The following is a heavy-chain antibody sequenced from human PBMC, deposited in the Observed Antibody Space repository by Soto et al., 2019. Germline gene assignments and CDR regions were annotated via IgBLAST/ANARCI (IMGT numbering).Heavy chain of an antibody. J-gene: IGHJ5*02. CDR1: GFNFSSYA. D-gene: IGHD6-13*01. CDR2: ISGSGGST. V-gene: IGHV3-23*01. Sequence: GGSHRLRYAASGFNFSSYAMSWVRQAPGKGLEWVSAISGSGGSTYYADSVKGRFTISRDNSKNTLYLQMNSLRAEDTAVYYCAKDDLAAAGQNNWFDPWGQGTLVTVSS. CDR3: AKDDLAAAGQNNWFDP.